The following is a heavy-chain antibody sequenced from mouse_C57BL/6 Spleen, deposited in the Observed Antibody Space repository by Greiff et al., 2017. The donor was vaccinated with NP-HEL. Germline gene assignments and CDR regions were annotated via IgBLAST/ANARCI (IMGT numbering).Heavy chain of an antibody. Sequence: EVQLQQSGAELVRPGASVKLSCTASGFNIKDYYMHWVKQRPDQGLEWIGRIDPEDGDTEYAPKFQGKATMTADTSSNTAYLQLSSLTSEDTAVYYCTTRMTPDGYFDYWGQGTTLTVSS. D-gene: IGHD2-3*01. CDR3: TTRMTPDGYFDY. CDR2: IDPEDGDT. J-gene: IGHJ2*01. CDR1: GFNIKDYY. V-gene: IGHV14-1*01.